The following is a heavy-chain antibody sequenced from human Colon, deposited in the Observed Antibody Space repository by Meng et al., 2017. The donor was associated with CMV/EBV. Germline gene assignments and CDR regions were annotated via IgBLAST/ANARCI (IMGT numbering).Heavy chain of an antibody. Sequence: GGSLRLSCAASGFTFSSYAMHWLRQAPGKGLEWVAFISYDGSKKKYADSVTGRFTISRDTPKGTLYLEVNSLKTDDTAIYYCARDKGTGAFDYWGQGSLVTVSS. CDR2: ISYDGSKK. CDR3: ARDKGTGAFDY. D-gene: IGHD3/OR15-3a*01. CDR1: GFTFSSYA. V-gene: IGHV3-30*04. J-gene: IGHJ4*02.